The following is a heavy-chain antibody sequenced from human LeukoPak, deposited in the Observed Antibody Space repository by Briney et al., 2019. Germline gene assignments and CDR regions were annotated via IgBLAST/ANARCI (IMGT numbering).Heavy chain of an antibody. CDR1: GYTFTVYY. V-gene: IGHV1-2*02. CDR2: INPNNGGT. Sequence: ASVTVSCKASGYTFTVYYMHWVRQAPGQGLEWMGWINPNNGGTNYAQKFQGRVTMARDTYISTAYMELSSLRSDDTAVYYCVSQQVVPLWGQGTLVTVSS. D-gene: IGHD6-13*01. J-gene: IGHJ4*02. CDR3: VSQQVVPL.